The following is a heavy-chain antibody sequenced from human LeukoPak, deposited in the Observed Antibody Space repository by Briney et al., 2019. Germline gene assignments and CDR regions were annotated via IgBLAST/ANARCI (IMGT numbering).Heavy chain of an antibody. D-gene: IGHD2-2*01. CDR1: GGSISIGSYY. J-gene: IGHJ3*02. CDR3: ARAPTSSTSSSSPFDI. Sequence: SETLSLTCTVSGGSISIGSYYWSWIRQPAGKGLEWIGRIYAGGNTNYNPSHYSPSLKSRVTMSVDTSKNQFSLKLTSVTVADTALYYCARAPTSSTSSSSPFDIWGQGTMVTVSS. V-gene: IGHV4-61*02. CDR2: IYAGGNT.